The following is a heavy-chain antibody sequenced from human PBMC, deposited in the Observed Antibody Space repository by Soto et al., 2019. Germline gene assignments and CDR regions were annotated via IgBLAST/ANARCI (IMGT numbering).Heavy chain of an antibody. CDR3: ASTGLVPAAIRRTHNWFDP. J-gene: IGHJ5*02. CDR2: IIPIFGTA. V-gene: IGHV1-69*01. Sequence: QVQLVQSGAEVKKPGSSVKVSCKASGGTFSSYAISWVRQAPGQGLEWMGGIIPIFGTANYAQKFQGRVTITADESTSTAYMELSSLRSEDTAVYYCASTGLVPAAIRRTHNWFDPWGQGTLVTVSS. CDR1: GGTFSSYA. D-gene: IGHD2-2*01.